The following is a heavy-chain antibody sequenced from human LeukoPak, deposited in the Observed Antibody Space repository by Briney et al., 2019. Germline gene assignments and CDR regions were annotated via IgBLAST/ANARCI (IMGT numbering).Heavy chain of an antibody. J-gene: IGHJ6*02. V-gene: IGHV1-18*01. Sequence: GASVTVSCKASGYTFTSYGISWVRQAPGQGLEWMGWISAYNGNTNYAQKLQGRVTMTTDTSTSTAYMELRSLRSDDTAVYYCARLGSYGSGRSNYYYYGMDVWGQGTTVTVSS. D-gene: IGHD3-10*01. CDR2: ISAYNGNT. CDR1: GYTFTSYG. CDR3: ARLGSYGSGRSNYYYYGMDV.